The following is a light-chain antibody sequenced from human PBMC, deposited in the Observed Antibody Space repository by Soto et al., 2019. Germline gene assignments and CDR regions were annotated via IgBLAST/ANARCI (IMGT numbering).Light chain of an antibody. CDR2: DDS. V-gene: IGLV3-21*02. J-gene: IGLJ2*01. Sequence: SYELTQPPSVSGAPGQTARITSGGNNIGSKSVHWYQQKPGQAPVLVVDDDSDRTSGIPERVSGSNSGNTATLTISRVEAGEEDDYYCQVWDSSSVVFGGGTKVTVL. CDR3: QVWDSSSVV. CDR1: NIGSKS.